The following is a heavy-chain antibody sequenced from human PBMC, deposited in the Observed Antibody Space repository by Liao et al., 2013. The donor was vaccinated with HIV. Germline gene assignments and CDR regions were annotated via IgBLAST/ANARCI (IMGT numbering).Heavy chain of an antibody. CDR3: ARRXHDYRVRAFDI. CDR1: GGSFSGFY. V-gene: IGHV4-34*01. D-gene: IGHD4-11*01. Sequence: QVQLQQWGAGLLKPSETLSLTCAVYGGSFSGFYWSWIRQAPGKGLEWIGEINHSGSTNYNPSLKSRVTISVDTSKNQFSLNLTSVTATDTSVYYCARRXHDYRVRAFDIWGPRDNGRRLF. CDR2: INHSGST. J-gene: IGHJ3*02.